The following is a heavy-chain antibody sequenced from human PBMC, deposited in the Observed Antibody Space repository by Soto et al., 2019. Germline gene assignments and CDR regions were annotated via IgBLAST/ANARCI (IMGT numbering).Heavy chain of an antibody. J-gene: IGHJ4*02. CDR3: ARAGTYSSSSFVFDY. CDR1: GGSISSGGYY. CDR2: IYYSGST. V-gene: IGHV4-31*03. Sequence: QVQLQESGPGLVKPSQTLSLTCTVSGGSISSGGYYWSWIRQHPGKGLEWIGYIYYSGSTYYNPSLKSRVTISVDTSKYRFSLKLSSVTAADTAVYSCARAGTYSSSSFVFDYWGQGALVTVSS. D-gene: IGHD6-6*01.